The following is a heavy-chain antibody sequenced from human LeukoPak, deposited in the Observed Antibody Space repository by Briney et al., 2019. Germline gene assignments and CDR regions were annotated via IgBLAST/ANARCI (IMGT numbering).Heavy chain of an antibody. D-gene: IGHD3-3*01. CDR2: ISSSTSTI. Sequence: GGSLRLSCAASGFTFSTYSMNWVRQAPGKGLEWVSYISSSTSTIYYADSVKGRFTISRDNAKNSLYLQMNSLRAEDTAVYYCVREWLLWEDPGGFHPWGQGTLVTVSS. J-gene: IGHJ5*02. V-gene: IGHV3-48*01. CDR3: VREWLLWEDPGGFHP. CDR1: GFTFSTYS.